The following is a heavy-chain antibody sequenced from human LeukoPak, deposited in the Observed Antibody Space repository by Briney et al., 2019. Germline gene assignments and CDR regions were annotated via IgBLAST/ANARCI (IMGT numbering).Heavy chain of an antibody. Sequence: SETLPLTCTVSGGSISSGDYYWSWIRQPPGKGLEWIGYIYYSGSTYYNPSLKSRVTISVDTSKNQFSLKLSSVTAADTAVYYCARDLVSSGPLTAGYNWFDPWGQGTLVTVSS. J-gene: IGHJ5*02. CDR3: ARDLVSSGPLTAGYNWFDP. CDR2: IYYSGST. V-gene: IGHV4-30-4*01. CDR1: GGSISSGDYY. D-gene: IGHD6-19*01.